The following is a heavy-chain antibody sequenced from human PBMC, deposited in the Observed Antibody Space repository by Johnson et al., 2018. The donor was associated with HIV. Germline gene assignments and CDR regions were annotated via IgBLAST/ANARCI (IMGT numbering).Heavy chain of an antibody. Sequence: VQLVESGGGLVQSGGSLRLSCAASGFTFSDHYMDWVRQAPGKGLEWVGRVKSISDGGTADYAAPVRGRFTISRDTSENTLYLQMNSLKTEDTALYYCTTGLSWNDAFHIWAQGTMVTVSS. CDR1: GFTFSDHY. D-gene: IGHD1-1*01. J-gene: IGHJ3*02. CDR3: TTGLSWNDAFHI. CDR2: VKSISDGGTA. V-gene: IGHV3-15*01.